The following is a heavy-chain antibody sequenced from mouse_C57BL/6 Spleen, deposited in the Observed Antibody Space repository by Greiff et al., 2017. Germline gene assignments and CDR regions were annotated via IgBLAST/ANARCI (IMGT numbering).Heavy chain of an antibody. CDR2: ISSGSSTI. CDR1: GFTFSDYG. Sequence: VQLKESGGGLVKPGGSLKLSCAASGFTFSDYGMHWVRQAPEKGLEWVAYISSGSSTIYYADTVKGRFTISRDNAKNTLFLQMTSLRSEDTARYYCARGTTADYWGQGTTLTVSS. CDR3: ARGTTADY. V-gene: IGHV5-17*01. D-gene: IGHD1-2*01. J-gene: IGHJ2*01.